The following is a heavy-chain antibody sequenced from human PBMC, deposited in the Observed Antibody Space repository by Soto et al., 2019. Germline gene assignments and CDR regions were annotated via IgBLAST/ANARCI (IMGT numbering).Heavy chain of an antibody. V-gene: IGHV1-69*13. CDR2: IIPLFGTA. D-gene: IGHD3-9*01. Sequence: SAVKVSCNASGGTFSSYAISWVRQAPGQGLEWMGGIIPLFGTANYAQKFQGRVTITADESTSTAYMELSSLRSENTAVYYCARIDAGYDNGPWGQGTLVAVSA. CDR1: GGTFSSYA. CDR3: ARIDAGYDNGP. J-gene: IGHJ5*02.